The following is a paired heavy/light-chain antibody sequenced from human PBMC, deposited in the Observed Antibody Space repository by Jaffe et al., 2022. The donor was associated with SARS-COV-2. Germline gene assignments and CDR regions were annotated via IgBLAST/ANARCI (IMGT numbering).Light chain of an antibody. Sequence: DIQMTQSPSSLSASVGDRVTITCRASQSINNFLNWYQQTPGKAPKLLIYAASSLQSGVPSRFSGSGSRTDFTLTITSLQPEDVAAYYCQQTYSPPLTFGGGTKVEIK. V-gene: IGKV1-39*01. CDR3: QQTYSPPLT. CDR2: AAS. J-gene: IGKJ4*01. CDR1: QSINNF.
Heavy chain of an antibody. J-gene: IGHJ5*02. CDR3: AKQPSGVFLYNWFDP. CDR2: ISGSGAST. Sequence: EVQVLESGGGLVQPGGSLRLSCAASGFTFSNYAMSWVRQAPGKGLEWVSTISGSGASTYYADSVKGRFTISRDNSKNTLYLQMSSLRAEDTALYYCAKQPSGVFLYNWFDPWGQGTPVTVSS. CDR1: GFTFSNYA. V-gene: IGHV3-23*01. D-gene: IGHD3-10*01.